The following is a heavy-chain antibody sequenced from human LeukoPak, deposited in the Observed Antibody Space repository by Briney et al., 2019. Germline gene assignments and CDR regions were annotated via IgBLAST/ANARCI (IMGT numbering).Heavy chain of an antibody. D-gene: IGHD3-3*01. V-gene: IGHV4-30-4*08. Sequence: KSSETLSLTCTVSGGSISSGDYYWSWIRQPPGKGLEWIGYIYYSGSTYYNPSLKSRVTISVDTSKNQFSLKLSSVTAADTAVYYCARDPTIFGVLGSWYFDLWGRGTLVTVSS. CDR2: IYYSGST. J-gene: IGHJ2*01. CDR1: GGSISSGDYY. CDR3: ARDPTIFGVLGSWYFDL.